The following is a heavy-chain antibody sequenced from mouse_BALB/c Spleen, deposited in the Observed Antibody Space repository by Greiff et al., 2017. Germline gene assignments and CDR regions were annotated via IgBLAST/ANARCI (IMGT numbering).Heavy chain of an antibody. CDR2: IWSGGST. CDR1: GFSLTSYG. D-gene: IGHD2-2*01. Sequence: VKLVESGPGLVQPSQSLSITRTVFGFSLTSYGVHWVRQSPGKGLEWLGVIWSGGSTDYNAAFISRLSISKDNSKSQVFFKMNSLQANDTAIYYCARSGYPAWFAYWGQGTLVTVSA. J-gene: IGHJ3*01. CDR3: ARSGYPAWFAY. V-gene: IGHV2-2*02.